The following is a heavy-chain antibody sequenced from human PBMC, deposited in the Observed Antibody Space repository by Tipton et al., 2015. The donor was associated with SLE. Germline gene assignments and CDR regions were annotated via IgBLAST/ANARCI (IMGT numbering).Heavy chain of an antibody. CDR1: GYSISSGYY. V-gene: IGHV4-38-2*01. CDR2: IYHSGST. Sequence: LRLSCAVSGYSISSGYYWGWIRQPPGKGLEWIGSIYHSGSTYYNPSLKSRVTISVDTSKNQFSLKLSSVTAADTAVYYCARAGSGYDLSAFDIWGQGTMVTVSS. D-gene: IGHD5-12*01. J-gene: IGHJ3*02. CDR3: ARAGSGYDLSAFDI.